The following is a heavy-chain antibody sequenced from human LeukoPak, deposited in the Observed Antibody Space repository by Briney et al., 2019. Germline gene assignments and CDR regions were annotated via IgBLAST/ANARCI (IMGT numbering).Heavy chain of an antibody. V-gene: IGHV3-48*04. CDR1: GFTFRSYA. CDR3: ARGRLFDY. CDR2: ISSSSSTI. Sequence: GGSLRLSCAASGFTFRSYAMNWVRQAPGKGLEWVSYISSSSSTIYYADSVKGRFTISRDNAKNSLYLQMNSLRAEDTAVYYCARGRLFDYWGQGTLVTVSS. J-gene: IGHJ4*02.